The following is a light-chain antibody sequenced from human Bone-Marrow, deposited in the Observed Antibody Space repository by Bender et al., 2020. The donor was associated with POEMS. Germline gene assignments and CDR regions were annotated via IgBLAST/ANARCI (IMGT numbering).Light chain of an antibody. J-gene: IGLJ2*01. V-gene: IGLV1-47*02. CDR2: TNN. Sequence: QSVMTQPPSVSGTPGKRVTISCSGSGSNIGGYPVNWYQQLPGTAPRLLIYTNNERPSGVPDRFSGSKSGTSASLAISGLRSEDEADYYCATWDANLSGPYVVFGGGTKLTVL. CDR1: GSNIGGYP. CDR3: ATWDANLSGPYVV.